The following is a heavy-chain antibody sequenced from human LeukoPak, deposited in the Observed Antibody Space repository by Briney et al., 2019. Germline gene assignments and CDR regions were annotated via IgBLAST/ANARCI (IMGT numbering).Heavy chain of an antibody. CDR1: GYTFTSYG. CDR2: ISAYNGNT. CDR3: ARDPYPFGGVATIFDY. Sequence: GASVKVSCKASGYTFTSYGISWVRQAPGQGLEWMGWISAYNGNTNYAQKLQGRVTMTTDTSTSTAYMELRSLRSDDTAVYYCARDPYPFGGVATIFDYWGQGTLVTVSS. D-gene: IGHD5-12*01. J-gene: IGHJ4*02. V-gene: IGHV1-18*04.